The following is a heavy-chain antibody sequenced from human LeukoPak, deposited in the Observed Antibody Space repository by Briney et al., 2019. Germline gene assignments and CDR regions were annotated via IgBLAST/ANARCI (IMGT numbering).Heavy chain of an antibody. J-gene: IGHJ4*02. D-gene: IGHD6-13*01. Sequence: GGSLRLSCAVSGFTVNNNYMSWVRQAPGRGLEWVSVIYSGGYTYYAGSVKGRFTISRDNSRNTLYLQMNSLRADDTAVHYCASAIGSIWYEFDYWGQGTLVTVSS. V-gene: IGHV3-53*01. CDR1: GFTVNNNY. CDR2: IYSGGYT. CDR3: ASAIGSIWYEFDY.